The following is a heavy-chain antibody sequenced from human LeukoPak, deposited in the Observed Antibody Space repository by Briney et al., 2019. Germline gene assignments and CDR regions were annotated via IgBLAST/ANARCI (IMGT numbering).Heavy chain of an antibody. J-gene: IGHJ4*01. D-gene: IGHD1-26*01. Sequence: KTSETLSLTCPVYGGSFSGYYWSWIRQPPGKGLEWIGEINHSGSTNYNPSLKSRVTISVDTSKNQFSLKLSSVTAADTAVYYCARSQGGSYYYWGQGTLVTVSS. V-gene: IGHV4-34*01. CDR3: ARSQGGSYYY. CDR1: GGSFSGYY. CDR2: INHSGST.